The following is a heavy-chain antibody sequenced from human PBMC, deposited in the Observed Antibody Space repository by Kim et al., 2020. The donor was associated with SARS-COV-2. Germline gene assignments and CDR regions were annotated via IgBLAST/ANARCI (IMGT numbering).Heavy chain of an antibody. Sequence: SGTAQFTITKDNSKHTLYLHMNSLSAEDTAVYYCAKDPLGPAAIRGYFDYWGQGTLVTVSS. D-gene: IGHD2-2*02. V-gene: IGHV3-23*01. CDR3: AKDPLGPAAIRGYFDY. J-gene: IGHJ4*02.